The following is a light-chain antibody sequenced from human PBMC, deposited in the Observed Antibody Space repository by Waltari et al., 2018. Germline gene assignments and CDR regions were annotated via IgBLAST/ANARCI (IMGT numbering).Light chain of an antibody. J-gene: IGLJ1*01. CDR3: SSYTTNRHYV. V-gene: IGLV2-14*01. CDR1: NSDVGAYDS. Sequence: QSDLTQPASVSGSPGQSITISCTGTNSDVGAYDSVSWYQQYPGKAPKLVIFYVSSPPSGASGRFSGSKSGNTASLIISHLQAEDEADYYCSSYTTNRHYVFGAGTKVTVL. CDR2: YVS.